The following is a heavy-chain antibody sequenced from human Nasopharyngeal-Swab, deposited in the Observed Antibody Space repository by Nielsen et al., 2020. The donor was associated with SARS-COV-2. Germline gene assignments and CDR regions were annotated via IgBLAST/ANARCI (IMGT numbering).Heavy chain of an antibody. D-gene: IGHD3-22*01. CDR3: ARDWDYYDSSGFDY. CDR2: IKQDGSEK. V-gene: IGHV3-7*01. Sequence: GESLKISCAASGFTFSSYEMNWVRQAPGKGLEWVANIKQDGSEKYYVDSVKGRFTISRDNAKNSLYLQMNSLRAEDTAVYYCARDWDYYDSSGFDYWGQGTLVTVSS. CDR1: GFTFSSYE. J-gene: IGHJ4*02.